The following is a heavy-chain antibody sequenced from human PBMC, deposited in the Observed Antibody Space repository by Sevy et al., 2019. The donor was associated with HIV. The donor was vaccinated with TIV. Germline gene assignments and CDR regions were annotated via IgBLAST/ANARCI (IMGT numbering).Heavy chain of an antibody. CDR3: ATHAGIAAAGRVFDY. Sequence: GGSLRLSCAASGFTFSDHYMEWVRQAPGKGLEWVGRIRNKADSYTTEYAASVKGSFTISRDDSKNSLYLLMNSLKTEETAVYFCATHAGIAAAGRVFDYWGQGTLVTVSS. CDR2: IRNKADSYTT. J-gene: IGHJ4*02. CDR1: GFTFSDHY. V-gene: IGHV3-72*01. D-gene: IGHD6-13*01.